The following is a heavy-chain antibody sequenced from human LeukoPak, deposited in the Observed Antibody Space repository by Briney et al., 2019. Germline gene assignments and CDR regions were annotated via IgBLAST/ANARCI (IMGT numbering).Heavy chain of an antibody. V-gene: IGHV3-33*08. CDR2: IRYDGNDK. D-gene: IGHD3-22*01. Sequence: GGSVRLSCAASGFAFSSYAMSWVRQAPGKGQEWVAQIRYDGNDKYYADSVKGRFTISRDNSKNTLYLQIISPRAEDTAVYYCVRDIYESSGWYFFDHWGQGTLVSVSS. J-gene: IGHJ4*02. CDR3: VRDIYESSGWYFFDH. CDR1: GFAFSSYA.